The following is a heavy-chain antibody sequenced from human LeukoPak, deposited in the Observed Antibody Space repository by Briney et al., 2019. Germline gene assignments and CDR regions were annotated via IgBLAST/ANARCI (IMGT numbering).Heavy chain of an antibody. CDR3: ATRNFATD. V-gene: IGHV5-51*01. CDR1: GYSFTSYW. Sequence: GKALKISCKGSGYSFTSYWIGWVRQMPGKGLEWMGIIFPRDSDTRYSPSFQGQVTISADKSISAAYLQWSSLKASDSAMYYCATRNFATDWGQGTLVT. J-gene: IGHJ4*02. CDR2: IFPRDSDT.